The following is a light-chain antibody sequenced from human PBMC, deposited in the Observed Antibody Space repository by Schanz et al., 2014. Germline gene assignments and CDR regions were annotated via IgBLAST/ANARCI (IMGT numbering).Light chain of an antibody. CDR3: VLYMGSGIWL. Sequence: QAVVTQEPSFSVSPGGTVTLTCGLNSASVSTSHHPSWYQQTPGQAPRTLIYNTNTRSSGVPDRFSGSILGNKAALTITGAQADDESDYYCVLYMGSGIWLFGGGTKLTVL. CDR1: SASVSTSHH. V-gene: IGLV8-61*01. CDR2: NTN. J-gene: IGLJ3*02.